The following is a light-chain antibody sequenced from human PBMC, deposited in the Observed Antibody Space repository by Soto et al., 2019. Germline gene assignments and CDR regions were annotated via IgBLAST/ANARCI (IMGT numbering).Light chain of an antibody. CDR2: DAS. J-gene: IGKJ2*01. CDR1: QSVSDY. Sequence: ETVLTQSPARLSLSPGERATLSCRAGQSVSDYLAWYQQKPGQPPRLLFFDASNRVTGVPARFSAGGSGTDFTLTISSLQAGDEAIYHCQQYYNTPYTFGQGTTLEIK. CDR3: QQYYNTPYT. V-gene: IGKV3-11*01.